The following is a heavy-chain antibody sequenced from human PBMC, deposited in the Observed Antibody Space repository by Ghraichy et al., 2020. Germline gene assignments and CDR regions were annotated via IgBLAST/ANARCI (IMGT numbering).Heavy chain of an antibody. V-gene: IGHV4-39*07. D-gene: IGHD5-18*01. J-gene: IGHJ6*02. Sequence: GSLRLSCTVSGGSISSSSHYWGWIRQPPGKGLEWIGSIYYSGSTYYNPSLKSRVTISVDTSKNQFSLKLSSVTAADTAVYYCASLKVDTAMVTENYYYYYGMDVWGQGTTVTVSS. CDR1: GGSISSSSHY. CDR3: ASLKVDTAMVTENYYYYYGMDV. CDR2: IYYSGST.